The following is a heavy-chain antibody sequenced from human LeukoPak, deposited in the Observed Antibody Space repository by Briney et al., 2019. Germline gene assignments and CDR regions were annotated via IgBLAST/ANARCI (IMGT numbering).Heavy chain of an antibody. V-gene: IGHV3-21*01. CDR3: AGGPDGALDY. CDR1: RFTFSSYS. CDR2: ISSSSSYI. Sequence: KSGGSLRLSCAASRFTFSSYSMNWVRQAPGKGLEWVSSISSSSSYIYYADSVKGRFTISRDNAKNSLYLQMNSLRAEDTAVYYCAGGPDGALDYWGQGTLVTVSS. D-gene: IGHD1-26*01. J-gene: IGHJ4*02.